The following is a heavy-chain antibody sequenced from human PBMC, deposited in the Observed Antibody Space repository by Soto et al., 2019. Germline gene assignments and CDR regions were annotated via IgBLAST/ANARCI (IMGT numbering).Heavy chain of an antibody. V-gene: IGHV1-3*04. Sequence: ASVKVSCKASGYTFSRYTLHWVRQAPGQGLEWMGWVNTVNGNTGYSLKFQGRVTISRDTSASTVYMELSSLTSEDTATYYCAREAHYNVLSCFDYWGQGALVTVSS. CDR1: GYTFSRYT. D-gene: IGHD3-10*01. J-gene: IGHJ4*02. CDR2: VNTVNGNT. CDR3: AREAHYNVLSCFDY.